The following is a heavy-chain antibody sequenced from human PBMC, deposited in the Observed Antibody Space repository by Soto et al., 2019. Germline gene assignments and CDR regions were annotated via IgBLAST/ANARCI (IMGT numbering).Heavy chain of an antibody. CDR1: GGSISSGGYS. CDR2: IYHSGST. D-gene: IGHD4-17*01. CDR3: ARAHYGDYGYGMDV. V-gene: IGHV4-30-2*01. J-gene: IGHJ6*02. Sequence: QLQLQESGSGLVKPSQTLSLTCAVSGGSISSGGYSWSWIRQPPGKGLEWIGYIYHSGSTYYNPSLKSRVTISVDRSKTQCSLKLSSVTAADTAVYYCARAHYGDYGYGMDVWGQGTTVTVSS.